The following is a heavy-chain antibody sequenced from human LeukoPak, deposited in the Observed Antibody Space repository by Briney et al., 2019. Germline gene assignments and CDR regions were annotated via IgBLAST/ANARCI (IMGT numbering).Heavy chain of an antibody. CDR3: ASRGAGPFDY. V-gene: IGHV1-69*13. CDR2: IIPIFGTA. Sequence: GASVKVSCKASGGTFSSYAISWVRQAPGQGLEWMGGIIPIFGTANYAQKFQGRVTITADESTSTAYMELSRLRSDDTAVYYCASRGAGPFDYWGQGTLVTVSS. D-gene: IGHD6-19*01. J-gene: IGHJ4*02. CDR1: GGTFSSYA.